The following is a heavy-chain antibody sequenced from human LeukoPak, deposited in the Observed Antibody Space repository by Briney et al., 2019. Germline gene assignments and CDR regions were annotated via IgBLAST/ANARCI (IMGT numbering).Heavy chain of an antibody. D-gene: IGHD2-15*01. CDR2: IYYSGST. CDR1: GGSISSYY. CDR3: ARSGGYCSGGSCYRYYYYYMDV. J-gene: IGHJ6*03. V-gene: IGHV4-59*12. Sequence: PSETLSLTCTVSGGSISSYYWSWIRQPPGKGLEWIGYIYYSGSTYYNPSLKSRVTISVDTSKNQFSLKLSSVTAADTAVYYCARSGGYCSGGSCYRYYYYYMDVWGKGTTVTVSS.